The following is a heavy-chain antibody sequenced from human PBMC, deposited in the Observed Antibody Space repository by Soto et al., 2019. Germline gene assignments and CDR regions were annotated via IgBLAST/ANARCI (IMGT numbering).Heavy chain of an antibody. CDR1: GFTFSSYA. CDR2: ISYDGSNK. V-gene: IGHV3-30-3*01. D-gene: IGHD6-19*01. Sequence: QVQLLESGGGVVQPGRSLRLSCAASGFTFSSYAMHWVRQAPGKGLEWVAVISYDGSNKYYADSVKGRFTISRDNSKNTLYLQMNSLRAEDTAVYYCARDSSGWYGLGFDYWGQGTLVTVSS. J-gene: IGHJ4*02. CDR3: ARDSSGWYGLGFDY.